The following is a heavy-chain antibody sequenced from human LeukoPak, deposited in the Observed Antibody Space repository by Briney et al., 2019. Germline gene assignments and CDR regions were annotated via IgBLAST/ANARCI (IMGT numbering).Heavy chain of an antibody. V-gene: IGHV3-30*02. CDR1: GLTFSNYG. CDR3: AKDLIDESSRYFDS. Sequence: GGSLRLSCAASGLTFSNYGMHWVRQAPGKGLEWVAYILYDGSNEYYADSVKGRFTNSRDNSKNTLSLQMNSLRAEDTAVYYCAKDLIDESSRYFDSWGQGTLVTVSS. J-gene: IGHJ4*02. D-gene: IGHD2/OR15-2a*01. CDR2: ILYDGSNE.